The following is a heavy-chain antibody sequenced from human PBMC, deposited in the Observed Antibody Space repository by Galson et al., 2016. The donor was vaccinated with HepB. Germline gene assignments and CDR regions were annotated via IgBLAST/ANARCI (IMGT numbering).Heavy chain of an antibody. J-gene: IGHJ6*02. D-gene: IGHD1-1*01. V-gene: IGHV4-34*01. CDR3: ARHPRYNWNEGDYHYAMDV. CDR2: INQSGRT. Sequence: LSLTCVVSRGSFSGYYWTWIRQSPGKGLEWIGEINQSGRTNYNPSLRSRVTLSVDTSKKQVSLKLSSVTAADTAVYYCARHPRYNWNEGDYHYAMDVWGQGTTVTVSS. CDR1: RGSFSGYY.